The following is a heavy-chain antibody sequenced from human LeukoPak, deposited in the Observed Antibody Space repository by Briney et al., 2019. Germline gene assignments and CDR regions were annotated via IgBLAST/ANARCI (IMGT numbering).Heavy chain of an antibody. V-gene: IGHV4-38-2*02. CDR1: GYSISSGYY. D-gene: IGHD6-13*01. CDR2: IYHSGST. J-gene: IGHJ5*02. CDR3: ARAYSSSWYYNWFDP. Sequence: SETLSLTCTVSGYSISSGYYWGWIRQPPGKGLEWIGSIYHSGSTYYNPSLKSRVTISVDTSKNQFSLKLSSVTAADTAVYYCARAYSSSWYYNWFDPWGQGTLVTVSS.